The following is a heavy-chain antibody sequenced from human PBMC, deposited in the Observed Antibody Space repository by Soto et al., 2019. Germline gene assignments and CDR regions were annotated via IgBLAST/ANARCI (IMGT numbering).Heavy chain of an antibody. CDR2: IYYSGST. CDR1: GGSISSCDYY. J-gene: IGHJ1*01. V-gene: IGHV4-30-4*01. Sequence: PSETLSLTCTVSGGSISSCDYYWSWIRQPPGKGLEWIGYIYYSGSTYYNPSLKSRVTISVDTSKNQFSLKLSSVTAADTAVYYCATLPPRIVVTVLPMSSWGQGTLVTVSS. CDR3: ATLPPRIVVTVLPMSS. D-gene: IGHD2-15*01.